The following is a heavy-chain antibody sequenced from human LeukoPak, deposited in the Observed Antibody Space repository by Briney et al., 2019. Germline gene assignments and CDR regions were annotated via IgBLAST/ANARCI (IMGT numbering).Heavy chain of an antibody. J-gene: IGHJ6*03. Sequence: GESLKISCKGSGYSFTSYWIGRVRQMPGKGLEWMGIIYPGDSDTRYSPSFQGQVTISADKSISTAYLQWSSLKASDTAMYYCARQTTTVTTAGIYYYYYMDVWGKGTTVTVSS. CDR2: IYPGDSDT. D-gene: IGHD4-17*01. CDR1: GYSFTSYW. CDR3: ARQTTTVTTAGIYYYYYMDV. V-gene: IGHV5-51*01.